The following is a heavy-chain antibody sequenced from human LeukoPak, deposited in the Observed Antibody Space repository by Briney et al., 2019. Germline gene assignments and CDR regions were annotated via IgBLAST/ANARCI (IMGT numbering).Heavy chain of an antibody. CDR2: IYYRGTT. CDR3: ARDGRIAVAAPAYWAL. D-gene: IGHD6-19*01. CDR1: GDSISSNSYY. V-gene: IGHV4-39*07. J-gene: IGHJ4*02. Sequence: PSETLSLTCTVSGDSISSNSYYWGWIRQPPGKGLQWIGTIYYRGTTFYNPSLKSRVTISVDTSKNQFSLKLSSVTAADTAVYYCARDGRIAVAAPAYWALWGQGTLVTVSS.